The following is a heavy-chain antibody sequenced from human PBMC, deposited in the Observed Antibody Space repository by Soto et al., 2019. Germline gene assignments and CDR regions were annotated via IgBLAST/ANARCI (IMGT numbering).Heavy chain of an antibody. CDR3: AIGKGYNWNHGWVDP. Sequence: QVQLVQSGAEEKKPGASVKVSCKASGYTFTNYAMDWVRQAPGQRLEWMGWINAGNGNTKYSQNFQGRVTITRDTSASTAYMGLSSLRFEDTAVYYCAIGKGYNWNHGWVDPWGQGTLVTVSS. CDR2: INAGNGNT. D-gene: IGHD1-20*01. V-gene: IGHV1-3*05. J-gene: IGHJ5*02. CDR1: GYTFTNYA.